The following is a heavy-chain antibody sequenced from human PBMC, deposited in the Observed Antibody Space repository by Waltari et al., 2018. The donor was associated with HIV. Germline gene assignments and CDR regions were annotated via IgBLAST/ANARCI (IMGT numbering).Heavy chain of an antibody. CDR2: INIDGSTR. CDR1: GFSVRNHW. V-gene: IGHV3-74*01. J-gene: IGHJ4*02. CDR3: ARASHYIEVSTFDGDDYFDL. D-gene: IGHD2-15*01. Sequence: VQLVESGGGSIKTGGSLRLSCAGSGFSVRNHWMDWVRQGPGKGLVWIARINIDGSTRNYSDAVNRRFVIARDNSRNTVYLQLNSVKVEDTAVYFCARASHYIEVSTFDGDDYFDLWGRGTRVAVSS.